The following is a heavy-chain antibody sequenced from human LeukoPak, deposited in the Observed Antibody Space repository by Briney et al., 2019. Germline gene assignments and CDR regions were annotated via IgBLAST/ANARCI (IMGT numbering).Heavy chain of an antibody. CDR3: ARGYFGDYVLDT. CDR1: GYTFRDHY. Sequence: ASVRISCKAYGYTFRDHYIHWVRQAPGQGLDYLGWINPNNGDTNYAQKFQGRVTLTRDTSIDTAYLHLDSLTSDYTAVYFCARGYFGDYVLDTWGQGSRVTVTS. D-gene: IGHD4-17*01. V-gene: IGHV1-2*02. J-gene: IGHJ5*02. CDR2: INPNNGDT.